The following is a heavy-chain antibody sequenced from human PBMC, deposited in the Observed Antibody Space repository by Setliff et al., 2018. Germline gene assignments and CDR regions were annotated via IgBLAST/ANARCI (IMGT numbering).Heavy chain of an antibody. CDR2: INPGGLSS. D-gene: IGHD6-25*01. CDR1: GYSFTSHY. Sequence: ASVKVSCKTSGYSFTSHYMHWVRQAPGQGLEWMGIINPGGLSSSSTQKFEGRVTMTRDTSTSTVYMELNSLTSDDMAVYYCARAGLAAAGRKGVFDHWGQGTLVTVS. CDR3: ARAGLAAAGRKGVFDH. V-gene: IGHV1-46*01. J-gene: IGHJ4*02.